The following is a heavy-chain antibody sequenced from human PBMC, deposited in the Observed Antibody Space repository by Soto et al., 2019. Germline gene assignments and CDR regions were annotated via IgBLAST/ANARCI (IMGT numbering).Heavy chain of an antibody. J-gene: IGHJ5*02. CDR1: GGSISSGGYS. CDR3: ARDIPGNDNWFDP. CDR2: MYHSGST. V-gene: IGHV4-30-2*01. Sequence: PSETLSLTCAVSGGSISSGGYSWSWIRQPPGKGLEWIGYMYHSGSTYYNPSLKSRVTISIDRSKNQFSLKLSSVTAADTAVYYCARDIPGNDNWFDPWGQGTLVTVSS. D-gene: IGHD1-1*01.